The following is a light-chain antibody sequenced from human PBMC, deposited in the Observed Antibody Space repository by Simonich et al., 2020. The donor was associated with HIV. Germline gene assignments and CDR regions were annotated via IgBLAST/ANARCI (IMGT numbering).Light chain of an antibody. J-gene: IGKJ4*01. CDR3: QQLNSYPPLT. V-gene: IGKV1-9*01. CDR1: QDISHS. Sequence: DIQMTQSPSSLSASVRDRVTITCRASQDISHSLAWYQQKPGKAPKLLIYAASTLQSGVPSRFSGSGSGTEFTLTISSLQPEDFATYYCQQLNSYPPLTFGGGTKVEIK. CDR2: AAS.